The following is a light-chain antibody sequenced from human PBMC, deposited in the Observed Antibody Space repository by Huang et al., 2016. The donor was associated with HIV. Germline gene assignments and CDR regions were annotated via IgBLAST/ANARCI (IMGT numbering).Light chain of an antibody. CDR3: QQANSFPYT. J-gene: IGKJ2*01. CDR2: STS. V-gene: IGKV1-12*01. CDR1: QGIGTW. Sequence: DIQLTQSPSSVSASVGDRVTIACRASQGIGTWLAWYQQKPGKAPKLLIYSTSSLQSGVPARFSGSGSGADFTLTISSLQPEDFATYYCQQANSFPYTFGQGTKLEIK.